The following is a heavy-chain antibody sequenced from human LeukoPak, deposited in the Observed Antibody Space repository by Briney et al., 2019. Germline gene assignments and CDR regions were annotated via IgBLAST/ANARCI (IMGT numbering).Heavy chain of an antibody. J-gene: IGHJ4*02. CDR1: GFTFSDYY. CDR3: ARGGGGNSDCLTTYTGASLSFDY. D-gene: IGHD4-23*01. CDR2: ISSSGSTI. Sequence: GGSLRLSCAASGFTFSDYYMSWIRQAPGKGLEWVSYISSSGSTIYYADSVKGRFTISRDSSKNTLYLQMNRLGAEDTAVYYCARGGGGNSDCLTTYTGASLSFDYWGQGALVTVSS. V-gene: IGHV3-11*01.